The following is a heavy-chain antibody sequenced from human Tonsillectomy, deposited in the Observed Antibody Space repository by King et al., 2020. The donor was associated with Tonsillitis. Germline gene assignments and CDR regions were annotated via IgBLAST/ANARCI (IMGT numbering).Heavy chain of an antibody. CDR3: AREVLGYCSGCSCYNAMDV. CDR1: GFTFSSYG. V-gene: IGHV3-33*01. Sequence: VQLVESGGGVVQPGRSLRLSCAASGFTFSSYGMHWVRQAPGKGLEWVAVIWYDGSNKYYADSVKGRFTISRDSSKNTLYLQINSLSAEDTAVYYCAREVLGYCSGCSCYNAMDVWGQGTTVTVSS. CDR2: IWYDGSNK. J-gene: IGHJ6*02. D-gene: IGHD2-15*01.